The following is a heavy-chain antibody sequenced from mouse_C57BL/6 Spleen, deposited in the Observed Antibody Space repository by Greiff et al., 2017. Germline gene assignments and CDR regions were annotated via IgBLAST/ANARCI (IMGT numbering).Heavy chain of an antibody. V-gene: IGHV1-42*01. D-gene: IGHD1-1*01. CDR1: GYSFTGYY. CDR2: INPSTGGT. CDR3: SRRYYGSSSFAY. J-gene: IGHJ3*01. Sequence: VQLKESGPELVKPGASVKISCKASGYSFTGYYMNWVKQSPEKSLEWIGEINPSTGGTTYNQKFKAKATLTVDKSSSTAYMQLKSLTSEDSAVYYCSRRYYGSSSFAYWGQGTLVTVSA.